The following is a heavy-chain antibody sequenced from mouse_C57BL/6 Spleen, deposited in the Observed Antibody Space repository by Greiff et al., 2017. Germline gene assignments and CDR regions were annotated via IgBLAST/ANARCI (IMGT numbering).Heavy chain of an antibody. V-gene: IGHV2-9-1*01. CDR1: GFSLTSYA. D-gene: IGHD4-1*02. CDR3: ARVPPTGTGAWFAY. CDR2: IWTGGGT. J-gene: IGHJ3*01. Sequence: VQLVESGPGLVAPSQSLSITCTVSGFSLTSYAISWVRQPPGKGLEWLGVIWTGGGTNYNSALKSRLSISKDNSKSQVFLKMNSLQTDDTARYYCARVPPTGTGAWFAYWGQGTLVTVSA.